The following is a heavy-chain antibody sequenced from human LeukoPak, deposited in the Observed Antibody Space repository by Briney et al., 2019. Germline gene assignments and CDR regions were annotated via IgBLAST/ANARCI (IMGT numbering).Heavy chain of an antibody. V-gene: IGHV3-48*01. Sequence: PGGSLRLSCAVYEITFSRYSMNWVRQAPGKGLELVSYISSSSTTTYYADSVKGRFTISRDNSKNTLYLQMNSLRAEDTAVYYCASRPGITIFGVVIGFSDYWGQGTLVTVSS. CDR1: EITFSRYS. CDR3: ASRPGITIFGVVIGFSDY. CDR2: ISSSSTTT. D-gene: IGHD3-3*01. J-gene: IGHJ4*02.